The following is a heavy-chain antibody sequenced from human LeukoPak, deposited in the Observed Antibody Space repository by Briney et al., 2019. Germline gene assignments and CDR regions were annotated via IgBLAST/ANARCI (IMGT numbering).Heavy chain of an antibody. CDR2: IIPIFGTA. J-gene: IGHJ6*02. CDR1: GGTFSSYA. Sequence: SVKVSCKASGGTFSSYAISWVRQAPGQGLEWMGGIIPIFGTANYAQKFQGRVTITADESTSTAYMELSSLRSEDTAVYYCARERYCSSTSCFDYGMDVWGQGTTVTVSS. V-gene: IGHV1-69*13. CDR3: ARERYCSSTSCFDYGMDV. D-gene: IGHD2-2*01.